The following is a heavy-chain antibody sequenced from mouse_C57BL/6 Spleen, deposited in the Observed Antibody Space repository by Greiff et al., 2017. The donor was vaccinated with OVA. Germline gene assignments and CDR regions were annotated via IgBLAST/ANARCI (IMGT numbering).Heavy chain of an antibody. CDR2: IRNKANGYTT. J-gene: IGHJ4*01. V-gene: IGHV7-3*01. CDR1: GFTFTDYY. CDR3: ARYAPSTVVATMDY. D-gene: IGHD1-1*01. Sequence: EVMLVESGGGLVQPGGSLSLSCAASGFTFTDYYMSWVRQPPGKALEWLGFIRNKANGYTTEYSASVKGRFTISRDNSQSILYLQMNALRAEDSATYYGARYAPSTVVATMDYWGQGTSVTVSS.